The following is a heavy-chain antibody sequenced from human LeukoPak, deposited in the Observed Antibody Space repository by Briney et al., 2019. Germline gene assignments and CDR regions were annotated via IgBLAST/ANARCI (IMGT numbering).Heavy chain of an antibody. CDR3: ASIGDSSGYLDY. D-gene: IGHD3-22*01. CDR2: ISSSGSTI. Sequence: GGSLRLSCAASGFTFSSYEMNWVRQAPGKGLEWVSYISSSGSTIYYADSVKGRFTISRDNAKNSLYLQMNSLRAEDTAVYYCASIGDSSGYLDYWGQGTLVTVSS. J-gene: IGHJ4*02. CDR1: GFTFSSYE. V-gene: IGHV3-48*03.